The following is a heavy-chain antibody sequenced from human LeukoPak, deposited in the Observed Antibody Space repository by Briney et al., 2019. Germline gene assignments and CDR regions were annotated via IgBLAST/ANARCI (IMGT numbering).Heavy chain of an antibody. V-gene: IGHV3-21*04. CDR3: AKDEQQLVRGYFDY. J-gene: IGHJ4*02. CDR1: GFTFSNYN. CDR2: ISTSSSYI. D-gene: IGHD6-13*01. Sequence: GGSLRLSCAASGFTFSNYNMNWVRQAPGKGLEWVSSISTSSSYIYYADSVKGRFTISRDNSKNTLYLQMNSLRAEDTAVYYCAKDEQQLVRGYFDYWGQGTLVTVSS.